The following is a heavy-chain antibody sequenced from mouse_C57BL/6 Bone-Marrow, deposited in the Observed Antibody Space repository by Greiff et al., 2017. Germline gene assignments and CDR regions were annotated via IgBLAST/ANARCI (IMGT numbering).Heavy chain of an antibody. Sequence: VKLVESGPELVKPGASVKISCKASGYTFTDYYINWVKQRPGQGLEWIGWIFPGSGSTYYNEKFKGKATLTVDKSSSTAYMLLSSLTSEDSAVYFCETSYYYGSSLFAYWGQGTLVTVSA. CDR2: IFPGSGST. V-gene: IGHV1-75*01. CDR1: GYTFTDYY. D-gene: IGHD1-1*01. J-gene: IGHJ3*01. CDR3: ETSYYYGSSLFAY.